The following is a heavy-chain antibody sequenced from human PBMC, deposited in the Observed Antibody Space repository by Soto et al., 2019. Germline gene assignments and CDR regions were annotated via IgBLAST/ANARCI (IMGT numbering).Heavy chain of an antibody. CDR3: ARDAVYSGSGYENYYYYYMDV. J-gene: IGHJ6*03. V-gene: IGHV3-33*08. CDR1: GFTFSSYG. D-gene: IGHD5-12*01. Sequence: GGSLRLSCAASGFTFSSYGMHWVRQAPGKGLEWVAVIWYDGSNKYYADSVKGRFTISRDNSKNTLYLQMNSLRAEDTAVYYCARDAVYSGSGYENYYYYYMDVWGKGTTVTVSS. CDR2: IWYDGSNK.